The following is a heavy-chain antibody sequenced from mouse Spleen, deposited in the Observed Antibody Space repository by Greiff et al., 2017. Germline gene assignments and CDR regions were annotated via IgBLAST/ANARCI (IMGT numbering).Heavy chain of an antibody. CDR1: GFTFSDYG. CDR2: ISSGSSTI. V-gene: IGHV5-17*01. CDR3: ARITTVVPSYAMDY. D-gene: IGHD1-1*01. Sequence: EVKVEESGGGLVKPGGSLKLSCAASGFTFSDYGMHWVRQAPEKGLEWVAYISSGSSTIYYADTVKGRFTISRDNAKNTLFLQMTSLRSEDTAMYYCARITTVVPSYAMDYWGQGTSVTVSS. J-gene: IGHJ4*01.